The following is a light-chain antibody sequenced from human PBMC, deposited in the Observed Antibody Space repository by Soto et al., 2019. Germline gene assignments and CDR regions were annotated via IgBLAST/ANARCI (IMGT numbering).Light chain of an antibody. CDR3: QHYNNWPIT. CDR2: GAS. V-gene: IGKV3-15*01. Sequence: EIVMTQSPATLSLSPGDRATLSCRASQNVRDKLAWYQQKPGQAPRLLIYGASTRAAGFPAGFSGSGSGTEFTLTSSRLPSEYFAFYYCQHYNNWPITFGGGTKVEIK. CDR1: QNVRDK. J-gene: IGKJ4*01.